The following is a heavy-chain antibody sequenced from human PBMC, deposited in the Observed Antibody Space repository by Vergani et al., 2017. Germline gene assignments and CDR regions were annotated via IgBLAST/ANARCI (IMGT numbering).Heavy chain of an antibody. CDR3: ARXPGYSSSWSPVYNY. D-gene: IGHD6-13*01. Sequence: QVQLVESGGGVVQPGRSLTLSCAASRFTFSSYAMHWVRQAPGKGLEWVAVISYDGSNKYYADSVKGRFTISRDNSKNTLYLQMNSLRAEDTAVYYCARXPGYSSSWSPVYNYWGQGTLVTVSS. J-gene: IGHJ4*02. CDR1: RFTFSSYA. CDR2: ISYDGSNK. V-gene: IGHV3-30-3*01.